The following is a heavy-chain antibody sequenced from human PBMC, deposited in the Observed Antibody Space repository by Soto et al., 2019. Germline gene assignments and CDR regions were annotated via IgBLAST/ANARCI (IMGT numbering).Heavy chain of an antibody. J-gene: IGHJ4*02. Sequence: SETLSLTCTVSGSSINSSGYYWGWIRQPPGRGLEWIGSMFYGVSTYYNPSLKSRVTVSVDTSKNQFSLNLRSVTAADTAVYYCARLPSRHLVDYWGQGTLVT. CDR1: GSSINSSGYY. CDR3: ARLPSRHLVDY. CDR2: MFYGVST. D-gene: IGHD3-3*02. V-gene: IGHV4-39*01.